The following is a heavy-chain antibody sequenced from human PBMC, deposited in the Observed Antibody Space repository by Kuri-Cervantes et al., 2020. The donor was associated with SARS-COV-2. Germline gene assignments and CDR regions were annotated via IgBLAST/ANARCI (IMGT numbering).Heavy chain of an antibody. CDR2: IYSGGST. Sequence: GESLKISCAASGFTFDDYGMSWVRQAPGKGLEWVSVIYSGGSTYYADSVKGRFTISRDNSKNTLYLQMNSLRAEDTAVYYCARVVGIRGYFDYWGQGTLVTVSS. D-gene: IGHD3-10*01. CDR1: GFTFDDYG. CDR3: ARVVGIRGYFDY. J-gene: IGHJ4*02. V-gene: IGHV3-53*01.